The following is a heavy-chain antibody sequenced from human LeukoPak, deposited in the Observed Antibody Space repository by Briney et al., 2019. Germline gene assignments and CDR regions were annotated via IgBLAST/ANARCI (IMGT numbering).Heavy chain of an antibody. D-gene: IGHD2-15*01. Sequence: GGSLSLSCAASGFTFNNYSMSWVRHAKGKGLEGVSAITGSGGATFYADSGKGRFDIYRDNSKNTLNLQMNSLSTEDTAVYYCAKRGDCSGHNCYWYFDLWGRGTLVTVSS. CDR1: GFTFNNYS. CDR3: AKRGDCSGHNCYWYFDL. V-gene: IGHV3-23*01. CDR2: ITGSGGAT. J-gene: IGHJ2*01.